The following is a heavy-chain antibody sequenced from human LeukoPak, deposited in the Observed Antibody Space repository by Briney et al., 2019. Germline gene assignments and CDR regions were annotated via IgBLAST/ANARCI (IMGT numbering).Heavy chain of an antibody. D-gene: IGHD5-12*01. CDR1: GGSISSYY. V-gene: IGHV4-59*08. J-gene: IGHJ4*02. CDR3: ARMGGYSGYATH. Sequence: SETLSLTCTVSGGSISSYYWSWIRQPPGKGLEWIGYILYSGTTNSNPSLKCRVNISLDTSNNQISLKLTSVTAADTAVYFCARMGGYSGYATHWGQGILVTVSS. CDR2: ILYSGTT.